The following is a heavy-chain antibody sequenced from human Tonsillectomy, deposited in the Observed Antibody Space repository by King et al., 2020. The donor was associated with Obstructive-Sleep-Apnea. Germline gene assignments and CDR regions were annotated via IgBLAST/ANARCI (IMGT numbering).Heavy chain of an antibody. J-gene: IGHJ4*02. CDR2: IFNDGST. CDR1: GFTVSSNH. D-gene: IGHD3-22*01. CDR3: ARHFSDTSGNYRGLIDY. V-gene: IGHV3-53*04. Sequence: VQLVESGGGLVQPGGSLRLSCAASGFTVSSNHLSCVRQAPGKGLEWVSVIFNDGSTFYNAAVKGRFTNSKNNSKNTRYLKMNSLRVEDTALYYCARHFSDTSGNYRGLIDYWGQGPLVTVSS.